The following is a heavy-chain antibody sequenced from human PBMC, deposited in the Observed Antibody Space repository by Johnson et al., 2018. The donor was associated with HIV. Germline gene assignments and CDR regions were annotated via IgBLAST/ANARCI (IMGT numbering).Heavy chain of an antibody. CDR1: GFTFSSYA. J-gene: IGHJ3*02. CDR3: AKVGIVGATTGAFDI. CDR2: ISYDGSNK. Sequence: QVQLVESGGGVVQPGRSLRLSCAASGFTFSSYAMHWVRQAPGKGLEWVAVISYDGSNKYYADSVKGRFTNSRDNSKNTLYLQMNSLRAEDTAVYYCAKVGIVGATTGAFDIWGQGTMVTVSS. D-gene: IGHD1-26*01. V-gene: IGHV3-30*04.